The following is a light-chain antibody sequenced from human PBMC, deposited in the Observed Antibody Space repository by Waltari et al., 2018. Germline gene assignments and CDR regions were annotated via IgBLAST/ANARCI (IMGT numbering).Light chain of an antibody. CDR3: ETGGHGTWV. V-gene: IGLV4-69*01. Sequence: QLVLTHSPSASASLGASVKLTCTPSSGPSSTVIAWPQKQPEKGPRYWMKVNSDGSHSKGDDTPDRFSGSSSGAERYLTISNLQPEDEADYYCETGGHGTWVFGGGTKVTVL. CDR1: SGPSSTV. J-gene: IGLJ3*02. CDR2: VNSDGSH.